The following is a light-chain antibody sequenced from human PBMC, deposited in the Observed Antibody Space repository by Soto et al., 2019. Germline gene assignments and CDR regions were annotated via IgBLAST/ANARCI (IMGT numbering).Light chain of an antibody. J-gene: IGLJ1*01. CDR1: SGHSSYI. CDR3: ETWDSNTRV. Sequence: QSVLTQSSSASASLGSSVKLTCTLSSGHSSYIIAWHQQQPGKAPRYLMKLEGSGSYNKGSGVPDRFSGSSSGLDRYLTISNLQFEDEADYYCETWDSNTRVFGNGTKLTVL. V-gene: IGLV4-60*02. CDR2: LEGSGSY.